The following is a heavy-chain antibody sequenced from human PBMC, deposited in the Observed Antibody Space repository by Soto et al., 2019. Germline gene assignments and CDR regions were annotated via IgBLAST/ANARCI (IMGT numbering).Heavy chain of an antibody. Sequence: GGSLRLSCAASGFSFSNAWMSWVRQAPGKGLEWVGRIKSKTDGGTTDYAAPVKGRFTISRDDSKNTLYLQMNSLKTEDTAVYYCTTSTGSGWYAFDYWGQGTLVTVSS. V-gene: IGHV3-15*01. J-gene: IGHJ4*02. CDR1: GFSFSNAW. D-gene: IGHD6-19*01. CDR2: IKSKTDGGTT. CDR3: TTSTGSGWYAFDY.